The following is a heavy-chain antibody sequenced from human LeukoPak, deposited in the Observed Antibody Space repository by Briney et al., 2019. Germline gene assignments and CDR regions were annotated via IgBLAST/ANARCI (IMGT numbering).Heavy chain of an antibody. CDR1: GYTFIIYG. D-gene: IGHD3-22*01. J-gene: IGHJ4*02. V-gene: IGHV1-18*01. CDR3: VRYSDSSGIPDY. CDR2: ISAYNGNT. Sequence: RASVKVSCKASGYTFIIYGFSWVRQAPGQGLEWMGWISAYNGNTNYAQKFQGRITMTTDTSTSTAYMDLRSLRSDDTAVYYCVRYSDSSGIPDYWGQGTLVIVSS.